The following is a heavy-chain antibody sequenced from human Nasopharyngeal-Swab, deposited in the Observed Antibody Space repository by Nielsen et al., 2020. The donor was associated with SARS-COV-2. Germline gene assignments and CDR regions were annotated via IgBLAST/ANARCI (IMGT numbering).Heavy chain of an antibody. D-gene: IGHD1-26*01. CDR1: GFTFSSYW. J-gene: IGHJ4*02. Sequence: GESLKISCAASGFTFSSYWMSWVRQAPGKGLEWVANIKQEGSEKYYVDSVKGRFTISRDNAKNSLYLQMKSLRAEDTAVYYCARVFGWELLRDGFDYWGQGTLVTVSS. CDR2: IKQEGSEK. CDR3: ARVFGWELLRDGFDY. V-gene: IGHV3-7*01.